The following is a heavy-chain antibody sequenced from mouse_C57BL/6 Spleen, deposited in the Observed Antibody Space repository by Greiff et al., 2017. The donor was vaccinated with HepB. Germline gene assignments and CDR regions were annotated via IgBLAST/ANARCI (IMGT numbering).Heavy chain of an antibody. CDR1: GYAFSSSW. V-gene: IGHV1-82*01. CDR3: ARSDSSGYVEFAY. Sequence: QVQLQQSGPELVKPGASVKISCKASGYAFSSSWMNWVKQRPGKGLEWIGRIYPGDGDTNYNGKFKGKATLTADKSSSTAYMQLSSLTSEDSAVYFCARSDSSGYVEFAYWGQGTLVTVSA. CDR2: IYPGDGDT. J-gene: IGHJ3*01. D-gene: IGHD3-2*02.